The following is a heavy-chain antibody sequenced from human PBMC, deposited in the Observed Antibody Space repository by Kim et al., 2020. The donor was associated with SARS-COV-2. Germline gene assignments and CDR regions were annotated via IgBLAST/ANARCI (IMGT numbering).Heavy chain of an antibody. CDR1: GFAFSDYG. V-gene: IGHV3-23*01. D-gene: IGHD2-21*02. Sequence: GGSLRLSCAASGFAFSDYGMSWVRQAPGKGLEWVSGLSAGGTARYYKESVRGRFAISRDNSKNMVYLQMNSLRVEDTAVYYCAKGWAGIGDPALDCWGQGTLVTVSS. CDR3: AKGWAGIGDPALDC. J-gene: IGHJ4*02. CDR2: LSAGGTAR.